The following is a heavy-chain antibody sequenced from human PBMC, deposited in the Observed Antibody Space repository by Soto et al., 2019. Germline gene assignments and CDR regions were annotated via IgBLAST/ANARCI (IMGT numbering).Heavy chain of an antibody. J-gene: IGHJ4*02. CDR1: GFTFSTYA. CDR2: ISGSGGST. Sequence: EVQLLESGGGLVQPGGSLRLSCAASGFTFSTYAMTWVRQAPGKGLEWVSAISGSGGSTYYADPVKGRFTISRDNFQNTLYLQMNSLRADEAAVYYRAKVEAYSSGWSVDRGQGSPVTVAS. D-gene: IGHD6-19*01. V-gene: IGHV3-23*01. CDR3: AKVEAYSSGWSVD.